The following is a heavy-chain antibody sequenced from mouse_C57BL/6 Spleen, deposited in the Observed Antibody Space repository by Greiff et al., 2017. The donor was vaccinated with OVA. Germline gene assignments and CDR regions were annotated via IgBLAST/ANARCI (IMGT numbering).Heavy chain of an antibody. D-gene: IGHD4-1*01. CDR1: GYTFTSYW. Sequence: QVHVKQSGAELVRPGSSVKLSCKASGYTFTSYWMHWVKQRPIQGLEWIGNIDPSDSETHYNQKFKDKATLTVDKSSSTAYMQLSSLTSEDSAVYYCARERTGTDYWGQGTTLTVSS. J-gene: IGHJ2*01. CDR2: IDPSDSET. V-gene: IGHV1-52*01. CDR3: ARERTGTDY.